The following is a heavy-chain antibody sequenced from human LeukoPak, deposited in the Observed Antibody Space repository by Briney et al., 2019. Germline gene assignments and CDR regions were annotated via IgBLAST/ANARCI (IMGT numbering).Heavy chain of an antibody. D-gene: IGHD3-10*01. Sequence: GGSLRLSCAASGLTVSSTYMTWVRQATGKGLEWLSIIYSGGDTYYADSVKGRFTISRDNSKNTLYLQINSLRAEDTAVYYCANLPRGDSWGQGTLVTVSS. J-gene: IGHJ4*02. CDR3: ANLPRGDS. CDR2: IYSGGDT. CDR1: GLTVSSTY. V-gene: IGHV3-53*01.